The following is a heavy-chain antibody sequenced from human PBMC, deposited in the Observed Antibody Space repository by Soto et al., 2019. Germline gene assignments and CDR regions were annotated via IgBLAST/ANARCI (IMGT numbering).Heavy chain of an antibody. CDR1: GFTVSSNY. CDR2: IYSGGST. J-gene: IGHJ3*02. Sequence: GGSLRLSCAASGFTVSSNYMSWVRQAPGKGLEWVSVIYSGGSTYYADSVKGRFTISRDNSKNTLYLQMNSLRAEDTAVYYCARGLSFPIMITSGAFDIRGQGTMVTVPS. CDR3: ARGLSFPIMITSGAFDI. D-gene: IGHD3-16*01. V-gene: IGHV3-66*01.